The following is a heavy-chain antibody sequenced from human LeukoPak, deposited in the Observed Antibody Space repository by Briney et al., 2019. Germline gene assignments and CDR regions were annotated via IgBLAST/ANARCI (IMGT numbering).Heavy chain of an antibody. Sequence: ASVKVSCKASGYTFTGYYMHWVRQAPGQGLEWMGWINPNGGGTNYAQKFQGRVTMTRDTSISTAYMELSRLRSDDTAVYYCARDLGCSGGSCRVDIGMVTGYWGQGTLVTVSS. CDR3: ARDLGCSGGSCRVDIGMVTGY. J-gene: IGHJ4*02. V-gene: IGHV1-2*02. D-gene: IGHD2-15*01. CDR1: GYTFTGYY. CDR2: INPNGGGT.